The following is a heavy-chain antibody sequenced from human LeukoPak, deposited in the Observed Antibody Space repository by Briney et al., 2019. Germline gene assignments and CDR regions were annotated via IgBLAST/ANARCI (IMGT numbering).Heavy chain of an antibody. CDR2: IGTAGDI. D-gene: IGHD3-10*01. V-gene: IGHV3-13*04. Sequence: PGGSLRLSCAASGFTFSSYDMHWVRQATGKGLEWVSAIGTAGDIYYPGSVKGRFTISRENAKNSLYLQMNSLRAGDTAVYYCARVMVRGGIDSGMDVWGQGTTVTVSS. J-gene: IGHJ6*02. CDR3: ARVMVRGGIDSGMDV. CDR1: GFTFSSYD.